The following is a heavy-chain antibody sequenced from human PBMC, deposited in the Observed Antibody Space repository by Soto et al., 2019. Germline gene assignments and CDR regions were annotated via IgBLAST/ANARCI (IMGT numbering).Heavy chain of an antibody. CDR3: ASYVDTAMAFTLDY. J-gene: IGHJ4*02. CDR2: IYYSGST. Sequence: SETLSLTCTVSGGSISSGGYYWSWIRQHPGKGLEWIGYIYYSGSTYYNPSLKSRVTISVDTSKNQFSLKLSSVTAADTAVYYCASYVDTAMAFTLDYWGQGTLVTVSS. V-gene: IGHV4-31*03. CDR1: GGSISSGGYY. D-gene: IGHD5-18*01.